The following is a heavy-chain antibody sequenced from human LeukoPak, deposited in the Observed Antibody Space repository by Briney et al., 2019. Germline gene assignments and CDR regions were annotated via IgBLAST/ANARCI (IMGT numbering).Heavy chain of an antibody. J-gene: IGHJ4*02. V-gene: IGHV1-46*01. CDR3: ARGFNYYDNSGYYQYYFDY. CDR2: INPSDGSA. CDR1: GCTLTSYY. Sequence: ASVKVSCKASGCTLTSYYMHWVRQAPGQGLEWVGIINPSDGSASYTQKFQGRVTLTRDTSTSTVYMELSSLRSEDTAVYYCARGFNYYDNSGYYQYYFDYWAREPWSPSPQ. D-gene: IGHD3-22*01.